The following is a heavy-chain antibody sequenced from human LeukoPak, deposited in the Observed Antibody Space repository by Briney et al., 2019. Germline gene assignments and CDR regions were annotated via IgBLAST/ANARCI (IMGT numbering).Heavy chain of an antibody. CDR2: IWYDGSNK. Sequence: GGSLRLSCAASGFTFSRYGMHWVRQAPGKGLEWVALIWYDGSNKYYADSVKGRFTISRGNSKNTLYLQMNSLRAEDTAVYYCARHEGQQLPNGIDYWGQGTLVTVSS. CDR3: ARHEGQQLPNGIDY. D-gene: IGHD6-13*01. CDR1: GFTFSRYG. V-gene: IGHV3-33*01. J-gene: IGHJ4*02.